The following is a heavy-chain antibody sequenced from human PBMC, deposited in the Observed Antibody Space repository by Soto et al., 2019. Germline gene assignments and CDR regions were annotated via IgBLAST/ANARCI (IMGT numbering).Heavy chain of an antibody. V-gene: IGHV4-59*08. Sequence: SETLSLTCTVSGGSISGYYWSWIRQPPGKGLEWIGYLSSGGSTNNNPSLKSRVTISVDTSKNQFSLKLSSVTAADTAVYYCARHNVPLYVGHYYDMVVWGPGTTVTVSS. J-gene: IGHJ6*02. CDR3: ARHNVPLYVGHYYDMVV. CDR2: LSSGGST. CDR1: GGSISGYY. D-gene: IGHD3-16*01.